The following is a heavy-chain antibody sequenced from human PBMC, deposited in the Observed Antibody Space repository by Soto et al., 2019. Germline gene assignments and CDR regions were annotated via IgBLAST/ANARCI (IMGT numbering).Heavy chain of an antibody. V-gene: IGHV3-48*03. J-gene: IGHJ6*02. Sequence: EVQLVESGGGLVQPGGSLRLSCAASGFTFSSYEMNWVRQAPGKGLEWVSYISSSGSTIYYADSVKGRFTISRDNAKNSLYLQMNSLRAEDTAVYYCARAGYYYYGMDVWGQGTTVTVSS. CDR2: ISSSGSTI. CDR3: ARAGYYYYGMDV. CDR1: GFTFSSYE.